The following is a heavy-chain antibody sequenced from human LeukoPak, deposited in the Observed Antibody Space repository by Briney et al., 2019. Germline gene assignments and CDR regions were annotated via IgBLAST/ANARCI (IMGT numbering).Heavy chain of an antibody. CDR2: ISWNSGNL. J-gene: IGHJ4*02. Sequence: GGSLRLSCAASGFTFNDYAMHWVRQAPGKGLEWVSGISWNSGNLDYADSVKGRFTISRDNAKNSLYLQMNSLRPEDTAFYYCAKVPIAAIRWYYFDYWGQGALVTVSS. CDR1: GFTFNDYA. V-gene: IGHV3-9*01. D-gene: IGHD6-13*01. CDR3: AKVPIAAIRWYYFDY.